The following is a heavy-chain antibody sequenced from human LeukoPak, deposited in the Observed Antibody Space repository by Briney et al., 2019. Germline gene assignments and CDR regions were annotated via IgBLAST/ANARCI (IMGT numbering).Heavy chain of an antibody. Sequence: GESLKISCQGSGYSFTSYWIGWVRQMPGKGLEWMGIIYPGDSDTRYSPSFQGQVTISADKSISTAYLQWSSLKASDTAMYYCAIRGYSYGNGYYFDYWGQETLVTVSS. CDR1: GYSFTSYW. D-gene: IGHD5-18*01. J-gene: IGHJ4*02. V-gene: IGHV5-51*01. CDR2: IYPGDSDT. CDR3: AIRGYSYGNGYYFDY.